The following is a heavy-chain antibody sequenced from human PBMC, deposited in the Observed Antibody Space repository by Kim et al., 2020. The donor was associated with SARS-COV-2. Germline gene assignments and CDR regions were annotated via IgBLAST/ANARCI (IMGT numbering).Heavy chain of an antibody. CDR3: ARGGIVGAEGAFDI. J-gene: IGHJ3*02. Sequence: ASVKVSCKASGYTFTSYAMNWVRQAPGQGLEWMGWINTNTGNPTYAQGFTGRFVFSLDTSVSTAYLQISSLKAEDTAVYYCARGGIVGAEGAFDIWGQGTMVTVSS. CDR2: INTNTGNP. CDR1: GYTFTSYA. D-gene: IGHD1-26*01. V-gene: IGHV7-4-1*02.